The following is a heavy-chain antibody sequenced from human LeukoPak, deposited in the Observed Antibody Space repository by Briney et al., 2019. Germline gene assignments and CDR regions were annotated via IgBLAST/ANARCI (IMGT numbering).Heavy chain of an antibody. V-gene: IGHV1-18*01. J-gene: IGHJ4*02. CDR2: ISAYNGNT. Sequence: ASVKVSCKASGYTFTSYGISWVRQAPGQGLEWMGWISAYNGNTNYAQKLQGRVTMTEDTSTDTAYMELSSLRSEDTAVYYCATGIFRIAAAGTGAFDYWGQGTLVTVSS. CDR1: GYTFTSYG. D-gene: IGHD6-13*01. CDR3: ATGIFRIAAAGTGAFDY.